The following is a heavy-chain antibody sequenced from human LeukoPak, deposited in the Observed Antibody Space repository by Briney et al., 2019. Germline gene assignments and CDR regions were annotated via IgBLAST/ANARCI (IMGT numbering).Heavy chain of an antibody. CDR2: IYTSGST. Sequence: SETLSLTCTVSGGSISSGSYYWSWIRQPAGKGLEWIGRIYTSGSTNYNPSLKSRVTISVDTSKNQFSLKLSSVTAADTAVYYCATYDYGGPFDLWGRGTLVTVSS. V-gene: IGHV4-61*02. CDR1: GGSISSGSYY. CDR3: ATYDYGGPFDL. D-gene: IGHD4-23*01. J-gene: IGHJ2*01.